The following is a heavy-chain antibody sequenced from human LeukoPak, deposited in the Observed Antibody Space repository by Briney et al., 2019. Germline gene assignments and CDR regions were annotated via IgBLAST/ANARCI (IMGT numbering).Heavy chain of an antibody. CDR1: GFTFSSYG. CDR2: IRYDGSNK. V-gene: IGHV3-30*02. Sequence: PGGSLRLSCAASGFTFSSYGMHLVRQAPGKGLEWVAFIRYDGSNKYYADSVKGRFTISRDNSKNTLYLQMNSLRAEDTAVYYCAKDRIHHYYMDVWGKGTTVTVSS. J-gene: IGHJ6*03. CDR3: AKDRIHHYYMDV.